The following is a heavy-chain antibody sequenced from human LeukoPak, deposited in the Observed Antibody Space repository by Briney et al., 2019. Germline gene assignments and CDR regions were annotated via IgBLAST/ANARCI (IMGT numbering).Heavy chain of an antibody. CDR2: INPNSGDT. D-gene: IGHD5-12*01. Sequence: ASVKVSCKASGYTFTGYYMHWVRQAPGQGLGWMGWINPNSGDTNYAQKFQGRVTMTRGTSIRTAYMELSGLRSDDTAVYYCAKNPYEYYFDYWGQGTLVTVSS. V-gene: IGHV1-2*02. J-gene: IGHJ4*02. CDR1: GYTFTGYY. CDR3: AKNPYEYYFDY.